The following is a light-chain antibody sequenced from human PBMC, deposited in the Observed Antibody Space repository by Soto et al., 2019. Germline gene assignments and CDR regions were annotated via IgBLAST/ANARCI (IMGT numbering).Light chain of an antibody. Sequence: EIGLTQSPATLSLPPGERATLSCRASQSVSSNYLAWYQHKPGQAPRLPIYGASTRATGIPDRFSGSGSGTDFTLTISRLEPEDSAVYYCQQYGSSPTWTFGQGTKVDIK. J-gene: IGKJ1*01. CDR1: QSVSSNY. CDR3: QQYGSSPTWT. V-gene: IGKV3-20*01. CDR2: GAS.